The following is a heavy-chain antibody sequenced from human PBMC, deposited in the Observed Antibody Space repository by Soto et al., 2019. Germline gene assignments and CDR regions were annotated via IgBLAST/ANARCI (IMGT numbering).Heavy chain of an antibody. J-gene: IGHJ4*02. D-gene: IGHD2-15*01. CDR2: RYYSEST. V-gene: IGHV4-31*03. CDR1: GGSITTGGYY. CDR3: ARTKCSGGSCYSWSLDY. Sequence: SETLSLSCTVSGGSITTGGYYWSWIRQLPGKGLEWIGHRYYSESTYYNPSLKSRVSISLDTSKNQFSLKLSFVTAADTAMYYCARTKCSGGSCYSWSLDYWGQGTTVTVSS.